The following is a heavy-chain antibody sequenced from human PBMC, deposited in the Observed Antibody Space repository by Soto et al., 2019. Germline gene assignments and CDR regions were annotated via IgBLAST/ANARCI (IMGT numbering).Heavy chain of an antibody. CDR1: GYTFTSYG. V-gene: IGHV1-18*01. D-gene: IGHD6-13*01. CDR2: ISAYNGNT. CDR3: ARDSGRGAAAGTGFDP. Sequence: ASVKVSCKASGYTFTSYGISWVRQAPGQGLEWMGWISAYNGNTNYAQKLQGRVTMTTDTSTSTAYMELRSLRSDDTAVYYCARDSGRGAAAGTGFDPGGQETLVTVSS. J-gene: IGHJ5*02.